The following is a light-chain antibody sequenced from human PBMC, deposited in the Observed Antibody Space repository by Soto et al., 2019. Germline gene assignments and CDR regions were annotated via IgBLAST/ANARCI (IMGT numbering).Light chain of an antibody. Sequence: ETVLTQSPGTLSLSPGERATLYCRAIQSVSSSSLAWYQQRPGQAPRLLIYGTSSRATGIPDRFSGSGSGTDFTLTISRLEPEDFAVYFCQRYGSSPLITFGQGTRLEIK. V-gene: IGKV3-20*01. CDR1: QSVSSSS. CDR3: QRYGSSPLIT. CDR2: GTS. J-gene: IGKJ5*01.